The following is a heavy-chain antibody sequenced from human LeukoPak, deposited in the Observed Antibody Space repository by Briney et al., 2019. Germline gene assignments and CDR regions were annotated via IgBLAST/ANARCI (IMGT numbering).Heavy chain of an antibody. CDR3: ARGGGGSDY. CDR1: GFTFSSYS. CDR2: ISSSSSYI. V-gene: IGHV3-21*01. J-gene: IGHJ4*02. D-gene: IGHD3-16*01. Sequence: GGSLRLSCAASGFTFSSYSMNWVRQAAGKGLEWVSSISSSSSYIYYADSVKGRSTISRDNAKNSLYLQMNSLRAEDTAVYYCARGGGGSDYWGQGILVTVSS.